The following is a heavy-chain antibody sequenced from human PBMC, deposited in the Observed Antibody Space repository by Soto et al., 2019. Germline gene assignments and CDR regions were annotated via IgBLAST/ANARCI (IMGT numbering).Heavy chain of an antibody. CDR1: GGSISSYY. Sequence: SETLSLTCTVSGGSISSYYWSWIRQPPGKGLEWIGYIYYSGSTNYNPSLKSRVTISVDTSKNQFSLKLSSVTAADTAVYYCARVASGSYYKFDYWGQGTLVTVSS. D-gene: IGHD3-10*01. J-gene: IGHJ4*02. CDR2: IYYSGST. CDR3: ARVASGSYYKFDY. V-gene: IGHV4-59*01.